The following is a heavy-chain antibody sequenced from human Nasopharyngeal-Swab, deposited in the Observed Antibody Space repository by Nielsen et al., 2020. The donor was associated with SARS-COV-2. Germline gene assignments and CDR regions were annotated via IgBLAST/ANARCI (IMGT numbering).Heavy chain of an antibody. CDR2: IKSKTDGGTT. V-gene: IGHV3-15*01. CDR1: GFTFSNAW. D-gene: IGHD6-19*01. Sequence: SWAASGFTFSNAWMSWARKAPGKGLEWVGRIKSKTDGGTTDYAAPLKGRFTISTDDSKNTLYLQMNSRTTADTAVYYCTTEKEAWLVYYYGMDVWGQGTTVTVSS. J-gene: IGHJ6*02. CDR3: TTEKEAWLVYYYGMDV.